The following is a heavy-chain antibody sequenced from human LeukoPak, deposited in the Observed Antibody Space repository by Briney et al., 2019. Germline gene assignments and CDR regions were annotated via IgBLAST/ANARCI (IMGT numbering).Heavy chain of an antibody. J-gene: IGHJ3*02. D-gene: IGHD5-12*01. CDR2: LYRSGTT. V-gene: IGHV4-30-2*01. CDR1: GGSISSGGHY. CDR3: AGIVATPNAAFDI. Sequence: SETLSLTCTVSGGSISSGGHYWSWIRQPPGKGLEWIGFLYRSGTTYYNPSLKSRVTISVDRSKNQFSLKLSSVTAADTAVYYCAGIVATPNAAFDIWGQGTMVTVSS.